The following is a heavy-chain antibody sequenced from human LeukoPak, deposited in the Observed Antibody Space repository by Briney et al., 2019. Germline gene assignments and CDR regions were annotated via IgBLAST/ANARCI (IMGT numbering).Heavy chain of an antibody. CDR1: EITFSSYA. V-gene: IGHV3-30-3*01. D-gene: IGHD6-19*01. CDR2: TSYDGNNK. CDR3: ARAKGKAVAGPPHDY. J-gene: IGHJ4*02. Sequence: GRSLRLSCEASEITFSSYAMHWVRQAPGKGLEWVAVTSYDGNNKYYADSVKGRFTISRDNSKNTLYLQMNSLRAEDTAVYYCARAKGKAVAGPPHDYWGQGTLVTVSS.